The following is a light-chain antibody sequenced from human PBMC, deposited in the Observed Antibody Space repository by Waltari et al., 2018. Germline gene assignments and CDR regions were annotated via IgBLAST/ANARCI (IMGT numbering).Light chain of an antibody. Sequence: DIQMTQSPSTLSASVGDTVTITCRASETIFSWLAWYQQKPGTPPKLLIYKASSLETGVPLRFSGRGFGVEFTLTISGLQPDDFATYYCQQYNTNSHYSFCQGTKVEIK. CDR1: ETIFSW. CDR3: QQYNTNSHYS. CDR2: KAS. V-gene: IGKV1-5*03. J-gene: IGKJ2*03.